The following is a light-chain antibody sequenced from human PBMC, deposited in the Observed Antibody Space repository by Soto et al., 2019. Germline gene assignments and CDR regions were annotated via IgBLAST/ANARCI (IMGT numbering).Light chain of an antibody. CDR3: SSYATTRSLV. CDR1: SRDVGAYDH. CDR2: EVI. V-gene: IGLV2-14*01. J-gene: IGLJ3*02. Sequence: QSALTQPASVSASPGQSITISCTGSSRDVGAYDHVSWFQHHPGIAPKLIIFEVIYRPSGVSDRFSGSKSGTTASLTISGLQTEDEADYFCSSYATTRSLVFGGGTQLTVL.